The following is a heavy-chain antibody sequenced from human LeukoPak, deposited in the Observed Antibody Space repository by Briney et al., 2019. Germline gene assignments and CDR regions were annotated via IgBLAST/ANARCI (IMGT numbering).Heavy chain of an antibody. CDR2: IYSGGST. V-gene: IGHV3-53*04. Sequence: GGSLKLSCAASGFTFSSYAMSWVRQAPGKGLEWVSVIYSGGSTYYADSVKGRFTISRHNSKNTLYLQMNSLRAEDTAVYYCARDLDYYDSSGAFDIWGQGTMVTVSS. CDR1: GFTFSSYA. D-gene: IGHD3-22*01. CDR3: ARDLDYYDSSGAFDI. J-gene: IGHJ3*02.